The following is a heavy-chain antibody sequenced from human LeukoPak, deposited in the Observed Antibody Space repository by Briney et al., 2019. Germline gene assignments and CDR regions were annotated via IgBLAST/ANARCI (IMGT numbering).Heavy chain of an antibody. CDR3: ARAGGSYTFDY. CDR1: GFTFSDYY. CDR2: ITTYT. J-gene: IGHJ4*02. D-gene: IGHD1-26*01. Sequence: GGSLRLSCAASGFTFSDYYMSWIRQAPGKGLEWLSYITTYTNYGDSVKGRFTISRDNAKNSLDLQMDSLRAEDTAVYYCARAGGSYTFDYWGQGTLVTVSS. V-gene: IGHV3-11*05.